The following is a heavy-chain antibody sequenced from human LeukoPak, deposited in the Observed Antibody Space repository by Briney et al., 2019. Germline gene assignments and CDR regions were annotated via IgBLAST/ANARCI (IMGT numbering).Heavy chain of an antibody. CDR3: ASAGLRYFDWPGYPSDY. V-gene: IGHV3-66*01. CDR2: IYSGGST. CDR1: GFTVSSNY. J-gene: IGHJ4*02. Sequence: GGSLRLSCAASGFTVSSNYMSWVRQAPGKGLEWVSVIYSGGSTYYADFVKGRFTISRDNSKNTLYLQMNSLRAEDTAVYYCASAGLRYFDWPGYPSDYWGQGTLVTVSS. D-gene: IGHD3-9*01.